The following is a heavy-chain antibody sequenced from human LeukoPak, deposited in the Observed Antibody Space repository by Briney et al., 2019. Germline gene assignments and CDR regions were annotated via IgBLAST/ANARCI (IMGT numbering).Heavy chain of an antibody. CDR2: TREKANSYTT. J-gene: IGHJ4*02. V-gene: IGHV3-72*01. CDR3: ARWDSGSCSH. D-gene: IGHD1-26*01. Sequence: GGSLRLSCAASGFTFSDHYMDWVRQAPGKGLEWVGRTREKANSYTTEYAASVKGRFTISRDDSKNSLYLQMNSLKTEDTAVYYCARWDSGSCSHWGQGALVTVS. CDR1: GFTFSDHY.